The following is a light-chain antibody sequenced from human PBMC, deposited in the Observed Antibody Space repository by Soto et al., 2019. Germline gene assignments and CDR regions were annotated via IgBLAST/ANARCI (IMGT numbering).Light chain of an antibody. V-gene: IGLV2-14*03. CDR1: SSDIGDYNS. J-gene: IGLJ1*01. Sequence: QSALTQPASVSGSPGQSSTISCTGASSDIGDYNSVSWYQQHPGKAPKLLIYDVSNRPSGVSDRFSGSKSGDTASLTISGIQAEDEAHYHCSAYSSSSTPYVFGTGTKVTVL. CDR3: SAYSSSSTPYV. CDR2: DVS.